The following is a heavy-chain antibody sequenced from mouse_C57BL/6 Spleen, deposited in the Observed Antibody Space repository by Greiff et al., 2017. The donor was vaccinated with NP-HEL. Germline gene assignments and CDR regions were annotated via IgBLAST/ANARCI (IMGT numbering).Heavy chain of an antibody. CDR2: ISSGGGYT. CDR3: ARHDGFLWYFDV. CDR1: GFTFSHYG. J-gene: IGHJ1*03. D-gene: IGHD2-3*01. V-gene: IGHV5-6*01. Sequence: EVKVVESGGDLVKPGGSLKLSCAASGFTFSHYGMSWVRQTPGKRLEWVATISSGGGYTYYPDSVQGRFAISRDNAKNTLYLQMVSLKSEDTAMYYCARHDGFLWYFDVWGTGTTVTVSS.